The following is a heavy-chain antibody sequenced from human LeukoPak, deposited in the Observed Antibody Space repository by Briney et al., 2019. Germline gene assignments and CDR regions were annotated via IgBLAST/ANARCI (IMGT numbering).Heavy chain of an antibody. D-gene: IGHD3-3*01. J-gene: IGHJ5*02. CDR3: ARVHHDFWSGYSLSDWFDP. V-gene: IGHV3-7*01. CDR2: IKQNGSEK. Sequence: GGSLRLSCAASGFTFSSYAMSWVRQAPGKGLEWVANIKQNGSEKYYVDSVKGRFTISRDNAKNSLYLQMNSLRAEDTAVYYCARVHHDFWSGYSLSDWFDPWGQGTLVTVSS. CDR1: GFTFSSYA.